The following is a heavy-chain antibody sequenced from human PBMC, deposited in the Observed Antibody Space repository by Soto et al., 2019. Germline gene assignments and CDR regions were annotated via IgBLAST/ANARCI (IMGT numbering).Heavy chain of an antibody. D-gene: IGHD3-3*01. Sequence: SENLSLTCTVSGGYISSYHWSWIRQSPGKGLEWIGYTSNSAPTIYNPSLKSRVTISADTSKNQFSLRLSSVTAADTAVYFCARLFRDVYNAVEYWGQGALVTVSS. CDR2: TSNSAPT. CDR3: ARLFRDVYNAVEY. CDR1: GGYISSYH. J-gene: IGHJ4*02. V-gene: IGHV4-59*08.